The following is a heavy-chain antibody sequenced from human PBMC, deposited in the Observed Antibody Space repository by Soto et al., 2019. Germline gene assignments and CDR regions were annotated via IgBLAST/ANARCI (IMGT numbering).Heavy chain of an antibody. CDR3: AKALGELSPESYDY. D-gene: IGHD3-16*02. V-gene: IGHV3-30*18. CDR2: ISYDGSDK. CDR1: GFTFSSYA. Sequence: QVQLVESGGGVVQPGRSLRLSCPASGFTFSSYAMHWVRQAPGKGLEWVAVISYDGSDKYYADSVKGRFTISRDHSKNALNLQMNSLRADDTAVYYCAKALGELSPESYDYWGQGTLITVSS. J-gene: IGHJ4*02.